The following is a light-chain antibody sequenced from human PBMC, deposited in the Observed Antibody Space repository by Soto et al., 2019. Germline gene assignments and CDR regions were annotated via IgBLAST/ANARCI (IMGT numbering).Light chain of an antibody. Sequence: QSVLAQPASVXGSPGQSIAISCTGTSSDVGGYNYVSWYQQHPGKAPKLIIYDVSNRPSGISNRFSGSKSGNTASLTISGLQAEDEADYYCTSYTSSITYVFGTGTKVTV. CDR2: DVS. CDR1: SSDVGGYNY. J-gene: IGLJ1*01. V-gene: IGLV2-14*01. CDR3: TSYTSSITYV.